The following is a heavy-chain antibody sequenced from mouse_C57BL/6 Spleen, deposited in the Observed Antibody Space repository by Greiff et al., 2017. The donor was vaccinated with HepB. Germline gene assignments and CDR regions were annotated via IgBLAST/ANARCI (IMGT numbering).Heavy chain of an antibody. CDR3: ETNYYGSSHYFDY. J-gene: IGHJ2*01. Sequence: QVQLQQSGPELVKPGASVKISCKASGYAFSSSWMNWVKQRPGKGLEWIGRIYPGDGDTNYNGKFKGKATLTADKSSSTAYMQLSSLTSEDSAVYFCETNYYGSSHYFDYWGQGTTLTVSS. CDR1: GYAFSSSW. V-gene: IGHV1-82*01. CDR2: IYPGDGDT. D-gene: IGHD1-1*01.